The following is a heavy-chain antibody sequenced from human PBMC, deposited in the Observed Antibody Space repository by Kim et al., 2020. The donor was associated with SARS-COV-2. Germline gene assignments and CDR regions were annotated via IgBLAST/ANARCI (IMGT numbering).Heavy chain of an antibody. CDR2: IWYDGSNK. Sequence: GGSLRLSCAASGFTFSSYGMHWVRQAPGKGLEWVAVIWYDGSNKYYADSVKGRFTISRDNSKNTLYLQMNSLRAEDTAVYYCATSFYYDSSGYYLYWGQGTLVTVSS. CDR1: GFTFSSYG. J-gene: IGHJ4*02. V-gene: IGHV3-33*01. D-gene: IGHD3-22*01. CDR3: ATSFYYDSSGYYLY.